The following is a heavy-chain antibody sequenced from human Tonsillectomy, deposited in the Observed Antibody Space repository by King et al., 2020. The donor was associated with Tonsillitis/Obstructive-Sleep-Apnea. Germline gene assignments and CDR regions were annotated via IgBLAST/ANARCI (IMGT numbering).Heavy chain of an antibody. CDR1: GGSLSTYY. CDR2: IYYTGST. Sequence: QLQESGPGLVKPSETLSLTCTVSGGSLSTYYWSWIRQPPGKGLEWIGDIYYTGSTNYNPSLKSRVTISVYTSKNPCSLKLSSVTAADTAVYYCARGYYYYYMDVWGKGTTVTVSS. J-gene: IGHJ6*03. CDR3: ARGYYYYYMDV. V-gene: IGHV4-59*01.